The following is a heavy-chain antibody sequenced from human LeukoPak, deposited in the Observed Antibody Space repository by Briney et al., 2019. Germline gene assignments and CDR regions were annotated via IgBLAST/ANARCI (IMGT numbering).Heavy chain of an antibody. CDR2: ISDSGVST. J-gene: IGHJ4*02. D-gene: IGHD3-22*01. Sequence: GGSLRLSCAASGFTFSSYAMSWVRQAPGKGLEWVSVISDSGVSTYYADSVKGRFTISRDNSKNTVYLQMNSLKAEDTAVYYCAKNGHYYDSSGSLGDHDYWGQGTLVTVSS. V-gene: IGHV3-23*01. CDR3: AKNGHYYDSSGSLGDHDY. CDR1: GFTFSSYA.